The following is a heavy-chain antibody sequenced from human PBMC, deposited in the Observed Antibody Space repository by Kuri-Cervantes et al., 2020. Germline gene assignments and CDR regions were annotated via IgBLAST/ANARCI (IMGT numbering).Heavy chain of an antibody. CDR2: FDPEDGGT. V-gene: IGHV1-24*01. CDR3: ATAGVYGGRIGYFDY. J-gene: IGHJ4*02. Sequence: ASVKVSCKASGYTFTSYDMNWVRQATGQGLEWMGCFDPEDGGTIYAQKFQGRVTMTEDTSTDTAYMELSSLRSEDTAVYYCATAGVYGGRIGYFDYWGQGTLVTVSS. D-gene: IGHD5/OR15-5a*01. CDR1: GYTFTSYD.